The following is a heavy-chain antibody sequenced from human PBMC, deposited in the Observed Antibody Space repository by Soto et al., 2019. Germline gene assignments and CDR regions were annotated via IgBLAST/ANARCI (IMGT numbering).Heavy chain of an antibody. CDR3: ARQAPLDSRSYDFWSDGAETSNFDY. V-gene: IGHV5-51*01. D-gene: IGHD3-3*01. CDR2: IYPGDSDT. J-gene: IGHJ4*02. CDR1: GYSLTSYW. Sequence: PGESLKISCKGSGYSLTSYWIGWVRQMPGKGLEWMGIIYPGDSDTRYSPSFQGQVTISADKSISTAYLQWSSLKASDTAMYYCARQAPLDSRSYDFWSDGAETSNFDYRGQGTPVTVSS.